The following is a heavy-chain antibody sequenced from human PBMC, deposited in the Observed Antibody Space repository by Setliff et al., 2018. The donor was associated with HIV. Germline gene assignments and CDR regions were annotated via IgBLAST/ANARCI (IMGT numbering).Heavy chain of an antibody. J-gene: IGHJ5*02. Sequence: KPSETLSLTCTVSGGSISSSFYYWGWIRQPPGKGLEWIGSIYYSGNTYYNPSLKSRVTMSVDTSKNHFSLKLSSVTAADTAVYYCASSPRKTGTTSAWGQGTLVTVPQ. V-gene: IGHV4-39*02. D-gene: IGHD1-7*01. CDR3: ASSPRKTGTTSA. CDR1: GGSISSSFYY. CDR2: IYYSGNT.